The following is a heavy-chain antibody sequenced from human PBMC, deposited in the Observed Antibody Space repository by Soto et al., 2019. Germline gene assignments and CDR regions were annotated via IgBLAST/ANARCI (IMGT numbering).Heavy chain of an antibody. CDR3: ARTHYIVVVPAALIPNWFDP. CDR2: IYYSGST. Sequence: SETLSLTCTVSGGSISSGGYYWSWIRQHPGKGLEWIGYIYYSGSTYYNPSLKSRVNISVDTSKNQFSLKLSSVTAAETAVYYCARTHYIVVVPAALIPNWFDPWGQGTLVTVSS. J-gene: IGHJ5*02. CDR1: GGSISSGGYY. D-gene: IGHD2-2*01. V-gene: IGHV4-31*03.